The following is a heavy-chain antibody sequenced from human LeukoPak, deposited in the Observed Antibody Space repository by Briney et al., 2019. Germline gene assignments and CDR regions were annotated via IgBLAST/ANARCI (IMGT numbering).Heavy chain of an antibody. CDR1: GFTVSSNY. D-gene: IGHD6-19*01. J-gene: IGHJ4*02. CDR2: IYSGGST. V-gene: IGHV3-66*01. CDR3: ARVWSSGWYVTE. Sequence: GGSLRLSCAASGFTVSSNYMSWVRQAPGKGLEWVSVIYSGGSTYYADSVKGRFTISRDNSKNTLYLQMNSLRAEDTAVYYCARVWSSGWYVTEWGQGTLVTVSS.